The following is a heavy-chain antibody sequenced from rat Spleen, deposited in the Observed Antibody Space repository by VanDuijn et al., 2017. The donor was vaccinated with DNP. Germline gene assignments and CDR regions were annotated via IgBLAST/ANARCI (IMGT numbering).Heavy chain of an antibody. J-gene: IGHJ2*01. Sequence: EVQLQESGPGLVKPSQSLSLTCSVTGYSITSSYRWNWIRRFPGNKLEWMGYINSAGSTNYNPSLKSRISITRDTSKNQFFLQVNSVTTEDTATYYCARLEFGGYTYYFDYWGQGVMVTVSS. V-gene: IGHV3-3*01. CDR2: INSAGST. CDR1: GYSITSSYR. CDR3: ARLEFGGYTYYFDY. D-gene: IGHD1-11*01.